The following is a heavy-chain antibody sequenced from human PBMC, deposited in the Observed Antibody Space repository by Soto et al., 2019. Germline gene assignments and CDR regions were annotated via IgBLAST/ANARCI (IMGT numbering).Heavy chain of an antibody. J-gene: IGHJ4*02. V-gene: IGHV3-23*01. Sequence: EVQLLESGGGLVQPGGSLRLSCATSGFTFTTHAMSWVRQAPGKGLEWVSAVSGSGGGTYYADSVRGRFTVSRDISRNTLYLQMNSLRADETATYYCAKGGLLYAPSFMDYWGQGPLVTVSS. CDR1: GFTFTTHA. D-gene: IGHD2-8*01. CDR2: VSGSGGGT. CDR3: AKGGLLYAPSFMDY.